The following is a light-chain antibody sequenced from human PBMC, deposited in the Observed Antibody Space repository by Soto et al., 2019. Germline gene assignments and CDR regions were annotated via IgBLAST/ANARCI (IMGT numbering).Light chain of an antibody. CDR1: SSDVGGHNY. CDR3: SSYPSSGTIFV. V-gene: IGLV2-14*01. CDR2: EVT. Sequence: QSALTQPASVSGSPGQSITVSCTGTSSDVGGHNYVSWFQQHPGQAPKLLIYEVTTRPSGVSTRFSGSKSGNTASLTISGLQAEDEADYHCSSYPSSGTIFVLGNGTKVT. J-gene: IGLJ1*01.